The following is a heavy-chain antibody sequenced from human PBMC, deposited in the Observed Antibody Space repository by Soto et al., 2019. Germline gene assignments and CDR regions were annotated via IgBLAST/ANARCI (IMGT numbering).Heavy chain of an antibody. D-gene: IGHD3-22*01. V-gene: IGHV3-21*01. CDR1: GFTFSSYS. Sequence: PGGSLRLSCAASGFTFSSYSMNWVRQAPGKGLEWVSSISSSSSYIYYADSVKGRFTISRENAKNSLYLQMNSLRAEDTAVYYCAREGHYDSSGYYAYDYWGQGTMVTVSS. CDR2: ISSSSSYI. J-gene: IGHJ4*02. CDR3: AREGHYDSSGYYAYDY.